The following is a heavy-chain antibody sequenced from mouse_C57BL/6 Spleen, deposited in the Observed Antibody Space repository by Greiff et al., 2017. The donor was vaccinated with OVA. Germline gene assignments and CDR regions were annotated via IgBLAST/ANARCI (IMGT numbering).Heavy chain of an antibody. CDR3: ARGGLRHDYAMDY. D-gene: IGHD2-4*01. CDR1: GYSITSGYY. Sequence: DVQLVESGPGLVKPSQSLSLTCSVTGYSITSGYYWNWIRQFPGNKLEWMGYISYDGSNNYNPSLKNRISITRDTSKNQFFLKLNSVTTEDTATYYCARGGLRHDYAMDYWGQGTSVTVSS. J-gene: IGHJ4*01. CDR2: ISYDGSN. V-gene: IGHV3-6*01.